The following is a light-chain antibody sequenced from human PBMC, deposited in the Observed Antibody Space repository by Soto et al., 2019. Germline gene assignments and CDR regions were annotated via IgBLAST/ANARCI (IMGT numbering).Light chain of an antibody. J-gene: IGLJ1*01. CDR2: EVS. V-gene: IGLV2-14*01. CDR1: TSDIGTYSY. Sequence: QSVLTQPASVSGSPGQSITISCTGTTSDIGTYSYVSWYQQHAGKAPKLIIYEVSHRPSGVSNRFSGSKSGSTASLTISGLQAEDEADYHCSSYTSSSTYVFGTGTKVTVL. CDR3: SSYTSSSTYV.